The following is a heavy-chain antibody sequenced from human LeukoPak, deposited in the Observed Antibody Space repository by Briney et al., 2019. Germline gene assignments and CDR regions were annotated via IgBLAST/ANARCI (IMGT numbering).Heavy chain of an antibody. CDR2: ISSSSSTI. CDR1: GFTFSSYS. V-gene: IGHV3-48*04. J-gene: IGHJ5*02. CDR3: AREFRGWFDP. Sequence: PGGSLRLSCAASGFTFSSYSMNWVRQAPGKGLEWVSYISSSSSTIYYADSVKGRFTISRDNAKNSLYLQMNSLRAEDTAVYYCAREFRGWFDPWGQGTLVTVSS.